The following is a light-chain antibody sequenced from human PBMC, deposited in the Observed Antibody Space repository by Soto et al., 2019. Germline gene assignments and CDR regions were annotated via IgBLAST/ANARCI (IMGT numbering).Light chain of an antibody. CDR3: FSYTSSGTYV. CDR2: EVS. V-gene: IGLV2-14*01. J-gene: IGLJ1*01. Sequence: QTSLTKPASLSGSPGQSITISCTGTSSDVGNYKYVSWYQQHPGKAPKLMICEVSNRPSGVSNRFSGSKSGNTASLTISGLQAEDETDYYCFSYTSSGTYVFGTGTKVTVL. CDR1: SSDVGNYKY.